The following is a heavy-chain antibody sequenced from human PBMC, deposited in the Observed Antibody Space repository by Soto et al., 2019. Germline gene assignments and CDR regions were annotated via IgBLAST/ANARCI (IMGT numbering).Heavy chain of an antibody. Sequence: ASVKVSCKVSGYTLTELSMHWVRQAPGKGLEWMGGFDPEDGETIYAQKFQGRVTMTEDTCTDTAYMELSSLRSEDTAVYYCATGPRDPMSGYYHNWFDPWGQGTLVTVSS. CDR2: FDPEDGET. D-gene: IGHD3-22*01. CDR3: ATGPRDPMSGYYHNWFDP. V-gene: IGHV1-24*01. J-gene: IGHJ5*02. CDR1: GYTLTELS.